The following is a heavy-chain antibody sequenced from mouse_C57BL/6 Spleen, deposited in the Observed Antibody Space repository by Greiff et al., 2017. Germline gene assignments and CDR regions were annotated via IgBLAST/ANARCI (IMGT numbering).Heavy chain of an antibody. CDR1: GYTFTSYG. J-gene: IGHJ2*01. Sequence: QVQLQQSGAELARPGASVKLSCKASGYTFTSYGISWVKQRTGQGLEWIGEIYPRSGNTYYNEKFKGKATLTADKSSSTAYMELRSLTSEDSAVYFCATSGLITTVVATDYFDYWGQGTTLTVSS. CDR3: ATSGLITTVVATDYFDY. D-gene: IGHD1-1*01. V-gene: IGHV1-81*01. CDR2: IYPRSGNT.